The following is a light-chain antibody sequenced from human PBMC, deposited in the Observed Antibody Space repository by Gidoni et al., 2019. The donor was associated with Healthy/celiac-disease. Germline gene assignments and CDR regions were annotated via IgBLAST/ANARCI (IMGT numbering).Light chain of an antibody. Sequence: DIVMTQSRLSLPVTPGEPAPISCGSSQSLLQSNGYNYLDWYLQKPGQSPQLLIYLGSNRASGVPDRFSGSGSGTDFTLKISRVEAEDVGVYYCMQALQTPWTFGQGTKVEIK. CDR1: QSLLQSNGYNY. J-gene: IGKJ1*01. CDR3: MQALQTPWT. V-gene: IGKV2-28*01. CDR2: LGS.